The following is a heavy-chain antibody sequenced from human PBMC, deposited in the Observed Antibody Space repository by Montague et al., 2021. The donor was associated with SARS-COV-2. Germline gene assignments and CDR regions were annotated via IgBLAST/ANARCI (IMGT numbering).Heavy chain of an antibody. CDR3: ARDTDSGSYWGAFDI. J-gene: IGHJ3*02. CDR2: ITGSGGST. Sequence: SLRLSCAASGFTFRSCGMSWVRQAPGKGLEWVSGITGSGGSTYYADSVKGRFAISRDNAKNTLYLQMNSLRAEDTAVYYCARDTDSGSYWGAFDIWGQGTMVTVSS. CDR1: GFTFRSCG. V-gene: IGHV3-23*01. D-gene: IGHD1-26*01.